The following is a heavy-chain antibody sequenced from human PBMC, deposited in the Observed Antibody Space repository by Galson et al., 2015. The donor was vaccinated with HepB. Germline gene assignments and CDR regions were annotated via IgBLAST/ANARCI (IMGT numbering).Heavy chain of an antibody. CDR1: GFTFSSYG. Sequence: SLRLSCAASGFTFSSYGMHWVRQAPGKGLEWVAVIPYDGSNKYYADSVKGRFTISRDNSKNTLYLQMNSLRAEDTAVYYCATGGDMGALDYWGQGTLVTVSS. V-gene: IGHV3-30*03. CDR2: IPYDGSNK. J-gene: IGHJ4*02. CDR3: ATGGDMGALDY. D-gene: IGHD1-26*01.